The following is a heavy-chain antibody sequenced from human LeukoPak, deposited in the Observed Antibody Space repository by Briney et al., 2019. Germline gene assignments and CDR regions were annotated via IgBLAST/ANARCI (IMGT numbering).Heavy chain of an antibody. V-gene: IGHV3-20*04. J-gene: IGHJ4*02. D-gene: IGHD3-16*01. CDR3: ARVGGWGSYYDY. CDR1: GFTFDDYG. Sequence: GGSLRLSCAASGFTFDDYGMSWVRQAPGKGLEWVSGINWNGGSTGYADSVKGRFTISRDNAKNSLYPQMNSLRAEDTALYYCARVGGWGSYYDYWGQGTLVTVSS. CDR2: INWNGGST.